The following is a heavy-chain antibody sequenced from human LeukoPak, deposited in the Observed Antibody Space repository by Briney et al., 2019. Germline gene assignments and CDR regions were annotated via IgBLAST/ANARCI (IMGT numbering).Heavy chain of an antibody. CDR3: ARLIWWLSDRDPKNFDY. J-gene: IGHJ4*02. Sequence: GGSLRLSCAASGFTFSSYGMSWVRQAPGKGLEWVSVIYSGGSTYYADSVKGRFTISRDNSKNTLYLQMNSLRAEDTAVYYCARLIWWLSDRDPKNFDYWGQGTLVTVSS. D-gene: IGHD5-12*01. CDR1: GFTFSSYG. CDR2: IYSGGST. V-gene: IGHV3-53*01.